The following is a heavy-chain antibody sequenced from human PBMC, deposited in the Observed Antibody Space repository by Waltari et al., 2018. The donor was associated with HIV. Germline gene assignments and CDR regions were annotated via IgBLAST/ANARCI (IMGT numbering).Heavy chain of an antibody. J-gene: IGHJ2*01. CDR3: ARVLYWYFDL. CDR2: VYYRGST. CDR1: GASINSDNYY. V-gene: IGHV4-31*01. Sequence: QVQLQESGPGLVKPSQTLSLTCNVSGASINSDNYYWAWIRQHPERGPECIGFVYYRGSTVSNPSFKSLATISVDTSKNQFSLKLTSMTAADTAVYYCARVLYWYFDLWGRGTLVTVSS.